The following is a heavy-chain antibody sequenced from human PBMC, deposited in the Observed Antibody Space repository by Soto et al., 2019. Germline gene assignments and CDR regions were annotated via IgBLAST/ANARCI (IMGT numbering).Heavy chain of an antibody. CDR3: ASDLGYYDSSGYFDY. Sequence: VGSLRLSCAASGFTFSDYYMSWIRQAPGKGLEWVSYISSSGSIIYYADSVKGRFTISRDNAKNSLYLQMNSLRAEDTAVYYCASDLGYYDSSGYFDYWGQGTLVTVSS. CDR1: GFTFSDYY. D-gene: IGHD3-22*01. CDR2: ISSSGSII. V-gene: IGHV3-11*01. J-gene: IGHJ4*02.